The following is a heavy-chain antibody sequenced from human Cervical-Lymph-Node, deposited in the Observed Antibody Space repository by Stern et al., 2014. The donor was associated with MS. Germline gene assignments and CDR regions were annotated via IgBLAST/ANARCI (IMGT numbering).Heavy chain of an antibody. CDR1: GGTFSTDK. V-gene: IGHV1-69*01. CDR2: IIPIFGTA. CDR3: ARLGSGYDSSYLDF. Sequence: VQLVESGSEAKKPGSSVKVSCKASGGTFSTDKISWVRQAPGQGLEWMGAIIPIFGTADYAQRFQDRVTIIADESTSEVHMELSSLRSEDTGVYYCARLGSGYDSSYLDFWGQGTLVTVSS. D-gene: IGHD5-12*01. J-gene: IGHJ4*02.